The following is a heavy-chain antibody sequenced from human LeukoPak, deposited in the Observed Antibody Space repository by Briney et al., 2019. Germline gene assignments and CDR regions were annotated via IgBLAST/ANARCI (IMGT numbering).Heavy chain of an antibody. Sequence: GGSLRLSCVASGFTFRNHAFEWVRQAPGKGLEWVSVIYSGGSTYYADSVKGRFTISRDNSKNTLYLQMNSLRAEDTAVYYCAKRLLWFGELLPFGYWGQGTLVTVSS. CDR2: IYSGGST. D-gene: IGHD3-10*01. V-gene: IGHV3-23*03. CDR3: AKRLLWFGELLPFGY. J-gene: IGHJ4*02. CDR1: GFTFRNHA.